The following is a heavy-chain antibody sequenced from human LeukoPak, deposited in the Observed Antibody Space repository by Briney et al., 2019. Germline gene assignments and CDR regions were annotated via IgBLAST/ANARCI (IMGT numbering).Heavy chain of an antibody. CDR3: ATGYSSTWYYFDY. CDR1: GGSISSSSYY. CDR2: IYYSGST. Sequence: PSETLSLTCTVSGGSISSSSYYWGWIRQPPGKGLEWIGSIYYSGSTYYNPSLKSRVTISVDTSKNQFSLKLNSVTAADTAVYYCATGYSSTWYYFDYWGQGTLVTVSS. V-gene: IGHV4-39*01. D-gene: IGHD6-13*01. J-gene: IGHJ4*02.